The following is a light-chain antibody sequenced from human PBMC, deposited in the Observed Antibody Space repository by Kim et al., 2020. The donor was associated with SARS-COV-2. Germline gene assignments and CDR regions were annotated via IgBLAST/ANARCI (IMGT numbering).Light chain of an antibody. CDR1: QDIRND. Sequence: DIQMTQSPSSLSASVGDRVTITCRASQDIRNDLGWYQQNPGRAPKRLIYGASSLQSGVPSRFSGSGSGTEFTLTISSVQPEDFATYFCPQHSTYPITFGQGTRLEIK. CDR2: GAS. J-gene: IGKJ5*01. V-gene: IGKV1-17*01. CDR3: PQHSTYPIT.